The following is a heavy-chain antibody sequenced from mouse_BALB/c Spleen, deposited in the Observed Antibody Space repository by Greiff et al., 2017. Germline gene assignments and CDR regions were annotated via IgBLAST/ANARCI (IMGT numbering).Heavy chain of an antibody. D-gene: IGHD2-1*01. J-gene: IGHJ2*01. CDR1: GFNIKDNN. CDR3: NAGRYGNYVWGDY. CDR2: IDTENGDT. V-gene: IGHV14-4*02. Sequence: VQLQQSGAELVRSGASVKLSCTASGFNIKDNNMHWVKQRPEQGLEWIGWIDTENGDTEYAPKFQGKATMTADTSSNTAYLQLSSLTSEDTAVYYCNAGRYGNYVWGDYWGQGTTLTVSS.